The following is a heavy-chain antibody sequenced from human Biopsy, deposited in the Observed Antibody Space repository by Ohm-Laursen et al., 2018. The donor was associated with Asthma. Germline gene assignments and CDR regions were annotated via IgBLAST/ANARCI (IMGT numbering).Heavy chain of an antibody. Sequence: SLRLSCAASGFTFSSYGMHWVRQAPGKGLEWVAVISYDGSNKYYADSVKGRFTISRDNSKNTLYLQMNSLRAEGTAVYYCARESSVAGSSDFDYWGQGTLVTVSS. CDR1: GFTFSSYG. CDR3: ARESSVAGSSDFDY. CDR2: ISYDGSNK. D-gene: IGHD6-19*01. V-gene: IGHV3-30*03. J-gene: IGHJ4*02.